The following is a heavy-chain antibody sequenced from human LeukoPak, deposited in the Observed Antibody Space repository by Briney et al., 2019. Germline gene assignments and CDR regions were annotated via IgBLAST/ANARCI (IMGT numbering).Heavy chain of an antibody. CDR3: ARDRHGAFGY. Sequence: SETLSLTCTVSGGSISSYYWSWIRQPPGKGLEWIGYIYYSGSTNYNPSLKSRVTISVDTSKNQFSLKLSSVTAADTAVYYCARDRHGAFGYWGQGTLVTVSS. J-gene: IGHJ4*02. CDR1: GGSISSYY. V-gene: IGHV4-59*01. CDR2: IYYSGST. D-gene: IGHD3-10*01.